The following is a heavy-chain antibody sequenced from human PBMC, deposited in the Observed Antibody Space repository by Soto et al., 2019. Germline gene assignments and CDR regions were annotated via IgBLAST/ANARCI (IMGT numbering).Heavy chain of an antibody. CDR3: ARDTGRKVRGVPGY. J-gene: IGHJ4*02. Sequence: QVQLVESGGGVVQPGRSLRLSCAASGFTFSSYGMHWVRQAPGKGLEWVAVIWYDGSNKYYADSVKGRFTISRDNSKNTLYRQMNSLRAEDTAVYYCARDTGRKVRGVPGYWGQGTLVTGSS. CDR2: IWYDGSNK. CDR1: GFTFSSYG. V-gene: IGHV3-33*01. D-gene: IGHD3-10*01.